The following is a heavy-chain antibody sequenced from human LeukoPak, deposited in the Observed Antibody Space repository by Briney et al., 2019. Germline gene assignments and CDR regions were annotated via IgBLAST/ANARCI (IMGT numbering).Heavy chain of an antibody. CDR1: GFTFSSYG. CDR3: XXDRWLVPFDP. Sequence: PGGSLRLSCAASGFTFSSYGMSWVRQAPGKGLEWVSAISGSGGTTYYTDSVKGRFTISRDNSKNTLYLQMNSLRAEDTATYYXXXDRWLVPFDPWGQGTLVTVSS. V-gene: IGHV3-23*01. J-gene: IGHJ5*02. D-gene: IGHD6-19*01. CDR2: ISGSGGTT.